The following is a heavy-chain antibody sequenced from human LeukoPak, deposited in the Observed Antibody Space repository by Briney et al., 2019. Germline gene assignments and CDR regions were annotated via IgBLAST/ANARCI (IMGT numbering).Heavy chain of an antibody. D-gene: IGHD2-15*01. CDR3: ARSGTAYCNDGSCYGSKFDP. V-gene: IGHV1-18*01. CDR1: GYTFTSYG. CDR2: ISAYNGNT. Sequence: GASVKVSCKASGYTFTSYGITWVRQAPGQGLQWMGWISAYNGNTNYAQNLQGRVTMTTETSTTTAYMELRSLKSDDTAVYYCARSGTAYCNDGSCYGSKFDPWGQGTLVTVSS. J-gene: IGHJ5*02.